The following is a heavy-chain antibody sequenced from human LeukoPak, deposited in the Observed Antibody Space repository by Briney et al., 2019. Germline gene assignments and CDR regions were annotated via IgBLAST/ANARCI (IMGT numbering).Heavy chain of an antibody. CDR1: GYTFTSYG. J-gene: IGHJ4*02. D-gene: IGHD3-22*01. CDR2: IIPIFGTA. V-gene: IGHV1-69*13. Sequence: ASVKVSCKASGYTFTSYGISWVRQAPGQGLEWMGGIIPIFGTANYAQKFQGGVTITADESTSTAYMELSSLRSEDTAVYYCARGYYYDSSGYFPDDYWGQGTLVTVSS. CDR3: ARGYYYDSSGYFPDDY.